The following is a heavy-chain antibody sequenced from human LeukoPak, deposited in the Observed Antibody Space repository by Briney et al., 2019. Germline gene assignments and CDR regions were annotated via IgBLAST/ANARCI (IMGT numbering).Heavy chain of an antibody. CDR2: ISGSGGST. CDR1: GFTFSSYA. Sequence: GGSLRLSCAASGFTFSSYAMSWVRQAPGKGLEWVSAISGSGGSTYYADSVKGRFTISRDNAKNSLYLQMNSLRAEDTAVYYCARSDCSGGSCYPYYYGMDVWGQGTTVTVSS. D-gene: IGHD2-15*01. CDR3: ARSDCSGGSCYPYYYGMDV. V-gene: IGHV3-23*01. J-gene: IGHJ6*02.